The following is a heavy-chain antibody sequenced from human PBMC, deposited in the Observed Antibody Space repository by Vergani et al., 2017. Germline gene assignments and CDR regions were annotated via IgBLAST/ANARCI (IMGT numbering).Heavy chain of an antibody. D-gene: IGHD2-2*03. J-gene: IGHJ6*02. CDR2: INHSGST. V-gene: IGHV4-34*01. Sequence: QVQLQQWGAGLLKPSETLSLTCAVYGGSFSGYYWSWIRQPPGKGLEWIGEINHSGSTNYNPSLKSRVTISVDTSKNQFSLKLSSVTAADTAVYYCARLDSYYYYYGMDVWDQGTTVTVSS. CDR1: GGSFSGYY. CDR3: ARLDSYYYYYGMDV.